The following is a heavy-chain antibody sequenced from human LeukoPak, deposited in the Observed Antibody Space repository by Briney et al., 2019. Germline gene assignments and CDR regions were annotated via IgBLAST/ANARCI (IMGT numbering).Heavy chain of an antibody. CDR1: GFTFSGSG. D-gene: IGHD3-3*01. J-gene: IGHJ5*02. CDR3: TRYDSSRSDP. V-gene: IGHV3-30*03. Sequence: PGRSLRLSCAASGFTFSGSGMHWVRQAPGKGLEWVTGIAYDGSRKHYADSVKGRFTISRDNSRNKMDLQMNSLRVEDTAVYHCTRYDSSRSDPWGQGTLVIVSA. CDR2: IAYDGSRK.